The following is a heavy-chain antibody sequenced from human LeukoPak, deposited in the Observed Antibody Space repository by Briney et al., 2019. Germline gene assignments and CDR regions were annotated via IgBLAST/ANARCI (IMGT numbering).Heavy chain of an antibody. J-gene: IGHJ6*03. D-gene: IGHD2-2*02. CDR3: ARKSCTTTSCYTGNYYYYYMDV. CDR1: GGSISSSNW. CDR2: IYHSGST. Sequence: PSETLSLTCALSGGSISSSNWWSWVRQPPGKGLEWIGEIYHSGSTNYNPSLKSRVTISVDKSKNQFSLKLSSVTAADTAVYYCARKSCTTTSCYTGNYYYYYMDVWGRGTTVTVSS. V-gene: IGHV4-4*02.